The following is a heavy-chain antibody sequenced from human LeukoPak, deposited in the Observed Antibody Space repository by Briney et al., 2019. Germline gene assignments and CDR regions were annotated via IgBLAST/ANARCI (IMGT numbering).Heavy chain of an antibody. CDR3: ARRYGSVGAIDY. Sequence: PSETLSLTCTVSGGSISSYYWSWIRQPPGKGLEWIGEINHSGSTNYNPPLKSRVTISVDTSKNQFSLKLSSVTAADTAVYYCARRYGSVGAIDYWGQGTLVTVSS. CDR1: GGSISSYY. D-gene: IGHD1-26*01. CDR2: INHSGST. V-gene: IGHV4-34*01. J-gene: IGHJ4*02.